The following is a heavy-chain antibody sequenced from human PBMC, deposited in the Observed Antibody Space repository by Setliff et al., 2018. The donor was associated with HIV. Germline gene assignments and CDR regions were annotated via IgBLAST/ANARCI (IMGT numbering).Heavy chain of an antibody. V-gene: IGHV3-23*01. CDR2: ISGDGGRAT. Sequence: GGSLRLSCVASGFRFRTYAMSWVRQSQGKGLEWVSLISGDGGRATHYSDSVKGRFTISRDDSKNSLYLQMNSLRAEDTAAYYCARTRGYSYGYSDYWGQGTLVTVSS. J-gene: IGHJ4*02. D-gene: IGHD5-18*01. CDR1: GFRFRTYA. CDR3: ARTRGYSYGYSDY.